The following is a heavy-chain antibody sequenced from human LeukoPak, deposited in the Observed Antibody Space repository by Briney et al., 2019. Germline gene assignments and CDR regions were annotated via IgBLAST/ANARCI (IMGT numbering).Heavy chain of an antibody. J-gene: IGHJ3*02. CDR3: ATDRPAMARDDAFDI. D-gene: IGHD5-18*01. CDR2: ISAYNGNT. V-gene: IGHV1-18*01. CDR1: GYTFTSYG. Sequence: ASVKVSCKASGYTFTSYGISWVRRAPGQGLEWMGWISAYNGNTNYAQKLQGRVTMTTDTSTSTAYMELRSLRSDDTAVYYCATDRPAMARDDAFDIWGQGTMVTVSS.